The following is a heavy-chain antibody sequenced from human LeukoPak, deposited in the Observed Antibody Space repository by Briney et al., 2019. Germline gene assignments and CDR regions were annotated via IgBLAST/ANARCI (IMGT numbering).Heavy chain of an antibody. V-gene: IGHV1-69*13. CDR3: ARARTYYDILTGYVPGRDAFDI. Sequence: SVKVSCKASGGTFSSYAISWVRQAPGQGLEWMGGIIPIFGTANYAQKFQGRVTITPDESTSTAYMELSSLRSEDTAVYYCARARTYYDILTGYVPGRDAFDIWGQGTMVTVSS. J-gene: IGHJ3*02. CDR2: IIPIFGTA. CDR1: GGTFSSYA. D-gene: IGHD3-9*01.